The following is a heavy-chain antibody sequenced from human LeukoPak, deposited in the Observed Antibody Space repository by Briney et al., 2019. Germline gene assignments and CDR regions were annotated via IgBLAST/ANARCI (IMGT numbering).Heavy chain of an antibody. CDR1: GFTFSTYI. Sequence: GGSLRLSCAASGFTFSTYIMNWVRQTPGKGLEWVSSIGTSTSYIYYADSVKGRFTISRDNAKNSLYLEMNSLRAEDTAVYYCARDHAYAFDIWGQGTLVTVSS. CDR2: IGTSTSYI. CDR3: ARDHAYAFDI. D-gene: IGHD2-2*01. J-gene: IGHJ3*02. V-gene: IGHV3-21*01.